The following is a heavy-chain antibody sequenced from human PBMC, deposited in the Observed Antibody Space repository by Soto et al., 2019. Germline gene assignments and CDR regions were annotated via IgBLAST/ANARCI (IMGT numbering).Heavy chain of an antibody. D-gene: IGHD2-15*01. J-gene: IGHJ5*02. CDR2: IYHRGTS. CDR3: ARTFDYGGSAVTNWLEP. V-gene: IGHV4-30-2*01. Sequence: SETLSLTCTVSGGSIISGAYSWSWIRLPPGKRLEWIGYIYHRGTSHYNPSLKSRVTMSVDRSTNHFSVNLRSVTAADTAVYYCARTFDYGGSAVTNWLEPWGQGTMVTVSS. CDR1: GGSIISGAYS.